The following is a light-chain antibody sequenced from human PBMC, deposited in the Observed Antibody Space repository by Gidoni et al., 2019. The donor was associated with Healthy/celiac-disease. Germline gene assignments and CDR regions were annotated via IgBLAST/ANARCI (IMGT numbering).Light chain of an antibody. J-gene: IGKJ4*01. CDR2: GAS. CDR3: QQYGSSPLT. V-gene: IGKV3-20*01. Sequence: IVLTQSPGTLSLSPGERATLSCRASQSVSSSYLAWYQQKPAQAPRLLIYGASNRATGIPDRFSGSGSGTDFTLTISKVDPEDFAVYYCQQYGSSPLTFGGGTKVEIK. CDR1: QSVSSSY.